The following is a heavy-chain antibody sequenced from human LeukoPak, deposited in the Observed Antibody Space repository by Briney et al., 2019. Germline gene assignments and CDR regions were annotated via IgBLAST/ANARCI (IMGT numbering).Heavy chain of an antibody. D-gene: IGHD6-13*01. CDR3: ARSAAYSSSWYVGWFDP. CDR1: GGSFSGYY. V-gene: IGHV4-34*01. J-gene: IGHJ5*02. CDR2: INHSGST. Sequence: SETLSLTCAVYGGSFSGYYWSWIRQPPGKGLEWIGEINHSGSTNYNPSLKSRVTISVDTSKNQFSLKLSSVTAADTAVYYCARSAAYSSSWYVGWFDPWGQGTLVTASS.